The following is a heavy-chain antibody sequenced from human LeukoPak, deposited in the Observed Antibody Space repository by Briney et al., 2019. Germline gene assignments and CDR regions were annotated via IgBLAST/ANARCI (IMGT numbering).Heavy chain of an antibody. CDR3: ARGPVRPTPAFDH. D-gene: IGHD1-1*01. CDR2: ISYDGSNK. J-gene: IGHJ4*02. CDR1: GFTFSSYA. Sequence: GGSLRLSCAASGFTFSSYAMHWVRQAPGKGLEWVAVISYDGSNKYYADSVKGRFTISRDNSKNTLYLQMNSLRAEDTAVYYCARGPVRPTPAFDHWGQGTLVTVSS. V-gene: IGHV3-30-3*01.